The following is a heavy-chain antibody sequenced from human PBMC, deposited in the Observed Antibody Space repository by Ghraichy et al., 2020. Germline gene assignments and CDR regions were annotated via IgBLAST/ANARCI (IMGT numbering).Heavy chain of an antibody. CDR2: MSSNGKDQ. CDR1: GFTFSSYP. J-gene: IGHJ4*01. D-gene: IGHD3-22*01. Sequence: GGSLRLSCAASGFTFSSYPMHWVRQAPGKGLEWVATMSSNGKDQFYADSVKGRFTISRDISTNTVYLQMNSLRTEDMALYYCAREGEDYYDSRGSFDSWGQGTLLTVSS. V-gene: IGHV3-30*04. CDR3: AREGEDYYDSRGSFDS.